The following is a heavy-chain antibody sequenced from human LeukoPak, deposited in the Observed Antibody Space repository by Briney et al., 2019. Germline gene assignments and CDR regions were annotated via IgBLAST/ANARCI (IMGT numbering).Heavy chain of an antibody. D-gene: IGHD2/OR15-2a*01. Sequence: GESLKISCEGFGNRFTSYWIAWVRQAPGKGLEWMGIIYPGDSDTRYSPSFQGQVTISADKSISTAYLQWSSLKASDTAMYYCARLEGNSRAFDYWGQGTLVTVSS. CDR1: GNRFTSYW. CDR3: ARLEGNSRAFDY. V-gene: IGHV5-51*01. J-gene: IGHJ4*02. CDR2: IYPGDSDT.